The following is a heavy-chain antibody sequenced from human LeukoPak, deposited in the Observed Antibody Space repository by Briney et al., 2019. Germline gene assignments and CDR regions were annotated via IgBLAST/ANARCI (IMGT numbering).Heavy chain of an antibody. CDR3: ARANFYGEDY. CDR1: GFTFSDYY. J-gene: IGHJ4*02. Sequence: PAGSLRLSCAASGFTFSDYYMSWIRQAPGKGLEWVSYMRSSGDTIYYADSVKGRSTISRDNAKNSLYLQMNTLRAEDTAVYYCARANFYGEDYWGQGTLVTVSS. D-gene: IGHD4-17*01. V-gene: IGHV3-11*01. CDR2: MRSSGDTI.